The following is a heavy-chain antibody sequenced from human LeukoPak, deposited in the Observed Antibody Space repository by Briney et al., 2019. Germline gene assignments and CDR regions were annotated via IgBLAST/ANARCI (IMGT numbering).Heavy chain of an antibody. J-gene: IGHJ4*02. V-gene: IGHV3-53*05. CDR1: GFTVSSNY. CDR2: IYSGGST. Sequence: PGGSLRLSCAASGFTVSSNYMSWVRQAPGKGLEWVAVIYSGGSTYYADSVKGRFTISRDNSKNTLYLQMNSLRAEDTAVYYCAKSRYYYDSSGHAPGDYWGQGTLVTVSS. CDR3: AKSRYYYDSSGHAPGDY. D-gene: IGHD3-22*01.